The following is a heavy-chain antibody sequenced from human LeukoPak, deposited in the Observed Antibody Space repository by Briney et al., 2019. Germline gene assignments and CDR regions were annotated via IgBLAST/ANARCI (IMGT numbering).Heavy chain of an antibody. D-gene: IGHD1-26*01. Sequence: ASVRVSRKASGYMFAHYFIHWVRQAPGHGLEWMGGINPNTGGAEYAPKFQGWVTMTTDTSISTAYVEVNRLISDDTAVYYCARDLTSTSNWESDYWGQGTLVIVSS. J-gene: IGHJ4*02. CDR1: GYMFAHYF. CDR3: ARDLTSTSNWESDY. CDR2: INPNTGGA. V-gene: IGHV1-2*04.